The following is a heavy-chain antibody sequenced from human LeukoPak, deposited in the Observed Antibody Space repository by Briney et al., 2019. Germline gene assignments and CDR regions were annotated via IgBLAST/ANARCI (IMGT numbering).Heavy chain of an antibody. D-gene: IGHD1-26*01. V-gene: IGHV3-11*01. CDR1: GFTFSDYY. Sequence: GGSLRLSCAASGFTFSDYYMSWIRQAPGKGLEWVSYISTSGSTFHYADSVKGRLTISRDNAKNSLYLQMDSLRAEDTAVYYCARVSTSGSPFDYWGQGTLVTVSS. CDR3: ARVSTSGSPFDY. J-gene: IGHJ4*02. CDR2: ISTSGSTF.